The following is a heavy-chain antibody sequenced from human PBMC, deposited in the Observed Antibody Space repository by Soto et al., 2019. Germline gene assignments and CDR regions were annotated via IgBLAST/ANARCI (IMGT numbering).Heavy chain of an antibody. CDR3: AGSGWQLSYYYGMDV. Sequence: GGSLRLSCAASGFTFSSYAMHWVRQAPGKGLEYVSVISSNGGSTYYANSVKGRFTISRDNSKNTLYLQMGSLRAEDMAVYYYAGSGWQLSYYYGMDVWGQGPTVTLSS. D-gene: IGHD6-19*01. V-gene: IGHV3-64*01. CDR2: ISSNGGST. J-gene: IGHJ6*02. CDR1: GFTFSSYA.